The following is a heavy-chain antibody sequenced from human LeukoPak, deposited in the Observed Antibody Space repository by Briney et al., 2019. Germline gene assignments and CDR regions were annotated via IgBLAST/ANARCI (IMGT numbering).Heavy chain of an antibody. D-gene: IGHD4-23*01. V-gene: IGHV4-39*07. CDR1: GDSISGSSYY. J-gene: IGHJ4*02. CDR2: IYYSGST. CDR3: ASDIDYGGFPWGY. Sequence: RSSEILSLTCSVSGDSISGSSYYWGWIRQPPGKGLEWIGSIYYSGSTYYNPSLKSRVTISVDTSKNQFSLKLSSVTAADTAVYYCASDIDYGGFPWGYWGQGTLVTVSS.